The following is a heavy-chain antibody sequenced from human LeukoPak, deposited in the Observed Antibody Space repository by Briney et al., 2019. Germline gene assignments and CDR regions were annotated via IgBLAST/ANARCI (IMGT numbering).Heavy chain of an antibody. CDR3: ARGGSYYYYYYMDV. V-gene: IGHV4-4*07. Sequence: PSETLSLTCTVSGGSISSYYWTWIRQPAGKGLEWIGRIYTTGSTNYNPSLNSRVTMSVDTSKNQFSLKLSSVTAADTAVYYCARGGSYYYYYYMDVWGKGTTVTVSS. J-gene: IGHJ6*03. CDR2: IYTTGST. CDR1: GGSISSYY.